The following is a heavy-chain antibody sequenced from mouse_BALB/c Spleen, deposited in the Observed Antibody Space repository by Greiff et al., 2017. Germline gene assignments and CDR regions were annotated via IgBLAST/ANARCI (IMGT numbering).Heavy chain of an antibody. CDR2: ISNGGGST. J-gene: IGHJ4*01. D-gene: IGHD2-2*01. CDR1: GFTFSSYT. CDR3: ARQGGYDGGYAMDY. V-gene: IGHV5-12-2*01. Sequence: EVQLVESGGGLVQPGGSLKLSCAASGFTFSSYTMSWVRQTPEKRLEWVAYISNGGGSTYYPDTVKGRFTISRDNAKNTLYLQMSSLKSEDTAMYYCARQGGYDGGYAMDYWGQGTSVTVSS.